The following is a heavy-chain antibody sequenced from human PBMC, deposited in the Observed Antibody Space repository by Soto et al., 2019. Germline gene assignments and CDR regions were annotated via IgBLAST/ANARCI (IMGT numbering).Heavy chain of an antibody. CDR1: GFTFDDYT. J-gene: IGHJ6*02. Sequence: PGGSLRLSCAASGFTFDDYTMHWVRQAPGKGLEWVSLISWDGGSTYYADSVKGRFTISRDNSKNSLYLQMNSLRTEDTALYYCAKGPSGALDYYYAMDVWGQGTTVTVSS. CDR3: AKGPSGALDYYYAMDV. CDR2: ISWDGGST. V-gene: IGHV3-43*01. D-gene: IGHD3-10*01.